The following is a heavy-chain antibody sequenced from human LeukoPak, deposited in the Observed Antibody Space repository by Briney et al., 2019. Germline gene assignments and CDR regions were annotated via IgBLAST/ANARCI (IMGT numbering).Heavy chain of an antibody. CDR3: AKLYVLSTTVEAFDI. Sequence: PGGSLRLSCAASGFTFSSYGMHWVRQAPGKGLEWVAVISYDGSNKYYADSVKGRFTISRDNSKNTLYLQMNSLRAEDTAVYYCAKLYVLSTTVEAFDIWGQGTMVTVSS. CDR2: ISYDGSNK. J-gene: IGHJ3*02. CDR1: GFTFSSYG. V-gene: IGHV3-30*18. D-gene: IGHD4-23*01.